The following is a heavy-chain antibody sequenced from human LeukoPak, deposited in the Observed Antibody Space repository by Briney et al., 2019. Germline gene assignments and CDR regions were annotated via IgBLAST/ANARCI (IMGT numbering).Heavy chain of an antibody. CDR2: LSRSGGNT. CDR1: GFSVGMFG. D-gene: IGHD2-8*01. V-gene: IGHV3-23*01. CDR3: ARQQRIRHCGNGVCVDGSYFDY. J-gene: IGHJ4*02. Sequence: GVSLRLSCAASGFSVGMFGMNWVRQAPGKGLEWVSGLSRSGGNTHYADSVKGRFTISRDNAKKTVYLEMNSLRVEDTAVYYCARQQRIRHCGNGVCVDGSYFDYWGQGSLVTVSS.